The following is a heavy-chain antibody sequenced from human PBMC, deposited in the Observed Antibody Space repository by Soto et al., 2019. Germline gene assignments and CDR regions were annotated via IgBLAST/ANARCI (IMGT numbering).Heavy chain of an antibody. J-gene: IGHJ4*02. D-gene: IGHD6-19*01. CDR1: GFTFSSYA. Sequence: GGSLRLSCAACGFTFSSYAMSWVRQAPGKGLEWVSAISGSGGSADYADSVKGRFTISRDNSKNTLYLQMNSLRAEDTAVYYCAKDARSGWNFDYWGQGTLVTVSS. CDR2: ISGSGGSA. CDR3: AKDARSGWNFDY. V-gene: IGHV3-23*01.